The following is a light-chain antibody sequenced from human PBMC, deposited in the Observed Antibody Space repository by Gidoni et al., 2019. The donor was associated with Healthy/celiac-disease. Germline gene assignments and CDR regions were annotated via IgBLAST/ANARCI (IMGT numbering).Light chain of an antibody. Sequence: DIPLTPSPSSLSASVGDRVTITCQASQDISNYLNWYQQKPGKAPKLLIYDASNLETGVPSRFSGSGSGTDFTFTISSLQPEESETYYCQQYDNLPTAITFXQXTRLEIK. CDR3: QQYDNLPTAIT. CDR2: DAS. CDR1: QDISNY. V-gene: IGKV1-33*01. J-gene: IGKJ5*01.